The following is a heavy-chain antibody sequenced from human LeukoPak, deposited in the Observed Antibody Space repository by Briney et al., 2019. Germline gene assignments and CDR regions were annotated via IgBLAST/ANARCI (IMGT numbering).Heavy chain of an antibody. CDR3: ASRRYCSSTSCRDGDY. CDR2: IYNSGST. V-gene: IGHV4-38-2*01. CDR1: GYSISSGYY. D-gene: IGHD2-2*01. Sequence: PSETLSLTCAVSGYSISSGYYWGWSRQPPGQGLEWIGSIYNSGSTYYNPSLKSRVTISVDTSKNQFSLKLSSVTAAGTAVYYCASRRYCSSTSCRDGDYWGQGTLVTVSS. J-gene: IGHJ4*02.